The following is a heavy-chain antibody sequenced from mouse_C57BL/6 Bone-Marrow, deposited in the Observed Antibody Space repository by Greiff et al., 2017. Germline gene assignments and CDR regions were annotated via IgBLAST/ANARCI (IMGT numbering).Heavy chain of an antibody. CDR2: IYPGDGDT. D-gene: IGHD3-2*02. J-gene: IGHJ2*01. CDR3: ARFCSGYY. CDR1: GYAFSSSW. Sequence: VQLQQSGPELVKPGASVKISCKASGYAFSSSWMNWVKQRPGKGLEWIGRIYPGDGDTNYNGKFKGKATLTAAKSSSTAYMQLSSLTSEDSAVYFCARFCSGYYWGQGTTLTVSS. V-gene: IGHV1-82*01.